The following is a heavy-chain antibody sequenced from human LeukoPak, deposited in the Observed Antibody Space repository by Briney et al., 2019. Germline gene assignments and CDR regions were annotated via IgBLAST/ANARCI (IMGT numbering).Heavy chain of an antibody. CDR3: ARRWYNSGWYYFDY. Sequence: GESLRISCKGSGYSFTSYWIGWVRQMPGKGLEWMGIIYPGDSDTRYSPSFQGQVTISADKSISTAYLQWSSLKASDTAIYYCARRWYNSGWYYFDYWGQGTLVTVSS. J-gene: IGHJ4*02. CDR1: GYSFTSYW. CDR2: IYPGDSDT. V-gene: IGHV5-51*01. D-gene: IGHD6-19*01.